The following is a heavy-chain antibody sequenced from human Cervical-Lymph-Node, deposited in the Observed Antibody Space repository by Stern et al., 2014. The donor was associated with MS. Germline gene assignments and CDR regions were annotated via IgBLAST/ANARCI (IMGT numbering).Heavy chain of an antibody. Sequence: QVQLVESGGGVVQPGRSLRLPCAASGFSFSFYGLHWVRQAPGKGLEWVIHISSDGSKKYYADSVKGRFTISRDNSKNTLFLQMNSLRAEDTAVYYCASRYDYGDYIYWGQGTLVIVSS. D-gene: IGHD4-17*01. J-gene: IGHJ4*02. CDR3: ASRYDYGDYIY. CDR2: ISSDGSKK. V-gene: IGHV3-30*04. CDR1: GFSFSFYG.